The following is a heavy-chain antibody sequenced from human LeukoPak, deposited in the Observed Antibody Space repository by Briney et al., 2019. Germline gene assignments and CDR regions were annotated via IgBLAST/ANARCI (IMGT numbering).Heavy chain of an antibody. CDR3: AKHSYDSSGYYSIDY. V-gene: IGHV3-23*01. CDR2: IIGSVHST. Sequence: GGSLRLSCAPSGFTLTSYAMSWVRHAPGEGLEWVSAIIGSVHSTYYADSVKGRFTISRDNSKNTLYLQMNSLRAEDTAVYYCAKHSYDSSGYYSIDYWGQGTLVTVFS. D-gene: IGHD3-22*01. J-gene: IGHJ4*02. CDR1: GFTLTSYA.